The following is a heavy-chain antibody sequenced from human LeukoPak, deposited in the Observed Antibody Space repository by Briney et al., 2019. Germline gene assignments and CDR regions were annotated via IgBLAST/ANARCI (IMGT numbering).Heavy chain of an antibody. CDR1: GGSIGSYY. J-gene: IGHJ3*02. Sequence: PSETLSLTCTVSGGSIGSYYWSWVRQPPGKGLEWIGHIYYSGSTSYNPSLKSRVTTLVDTSKNQFSLELSSVTAADTAVYYCARHVKGATNAFEIWGQGTMVTVSS. CDR3: ARHVKGATNAFEI. V-gene: IGHV4-59*08. D-gene: IGHD1-26*01. CDR2: IYYSGST.